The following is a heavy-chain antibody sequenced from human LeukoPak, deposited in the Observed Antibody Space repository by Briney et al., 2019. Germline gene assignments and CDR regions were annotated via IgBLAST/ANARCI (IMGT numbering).Heavy chain of an antibody. CDR2: INHSGST. Sequence: SETLSLTCAVYGGSFSGYYWSWIRQPPGKGLEWIGEINHSGSTNYNPSLKSRVTISVDTSKNQFSLKPSSVTAADTAVYYCARDRWSYGYSYGRRLFDYWGQGTLVTVSS. J-gene: IGHJ4*02. CDR1: GGSFSGYY. V-gene: IGHV4-34*01. CDR3: ARDRWSYGYSYGRRLFDY. D-gene: IGHD5-18*01.